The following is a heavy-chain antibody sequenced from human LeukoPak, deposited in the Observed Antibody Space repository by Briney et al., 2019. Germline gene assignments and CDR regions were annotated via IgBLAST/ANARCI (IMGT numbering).Heavy chain of an antibody. V-gene: IGHV1-46*01. CDR2: INPNGGST. CDR3: AEDRSGWYSMDY. Sequence: ASVKVSCKASGYTFTSYYMHWVRQAPGQGLEWMGIINPNGGSTSYAQKFQGRVTMTRDTSTSTVYMELSSLRSEDTAVYYCAEDRSGWYSMDYWGQGTLVTVSS. J-gene: IGHJ4*02. CDR1: GYTFTSYY. D-gene: IGHD6-19*01.